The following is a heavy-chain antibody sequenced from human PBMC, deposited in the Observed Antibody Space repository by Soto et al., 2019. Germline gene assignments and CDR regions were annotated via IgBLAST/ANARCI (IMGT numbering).Heavy chain of an antibody. D-gene: IGHD1-26*01. V-gene: IGHV3-30*18. CDR3: AKDYRSRSDYYLHDAADS. Sequence: QVQLVESGTGVVQPGRSLRLSCAASGFTFGHYGMHWVRQAPGKGLEWVALISFDGTKKFYADSVKGRFTISRDNSKNTLFQQINPVRPEDAAFYYCAKDYRSRSDYYLHDAADSWGQGTLVTVSS. J-gene: IGHJ4*02. CDR2: ISFDGTKK. CDR1: GFTFGHYG.